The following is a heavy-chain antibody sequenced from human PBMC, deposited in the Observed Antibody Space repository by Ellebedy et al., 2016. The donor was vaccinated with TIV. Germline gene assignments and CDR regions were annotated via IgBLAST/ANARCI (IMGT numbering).Heavy chain of an antibody. Sequence: SGPTLVKPTQTLTLTCTFSGFSLSTLGVGVGWIRQPPGKALEWLALIYWSDDERYSPSLKSRLTITKDTSNNQVFLTMTNMDHVDTATYYCAHEGYCTGGSCPLDYWGQGTVVTVSS. J-gene: IGHJ4*02. D-gene: IGHD2-8*02. CDR1: GFSLSTLGVG. CDR2: IYWSDDE. V-gene: IGHV2-5*01. CDR3: AHEGYCTGGSCPLDY.